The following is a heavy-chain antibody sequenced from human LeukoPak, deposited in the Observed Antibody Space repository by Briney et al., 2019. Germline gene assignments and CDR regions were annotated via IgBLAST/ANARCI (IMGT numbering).Heavy chain of an antibody. J-gene: IGHJ4*02. D-gene: IGHD4-23*01. CDR1: GGSISSYY. CDR3: ARQVVRFLDY. Sequence: SETLSLTCTVSGGSISSYYWSWIRQPPGKGLEWIGYIYYSGSTNYNPSLKSRVTISVDTSKNQFSLKLSSVTAADTAVYYCARQVVRFLDYWGQGALVTVSS. CDR2: IYYSGST. V-gene: IGHV4-59*08.